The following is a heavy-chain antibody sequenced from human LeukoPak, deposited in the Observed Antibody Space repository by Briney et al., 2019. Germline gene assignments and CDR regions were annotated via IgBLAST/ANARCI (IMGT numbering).Heavy chain of an antibody. CDR3: ARVYDYGDLYFDY. D-gene: IGHD4-17*01. CDR1: GFTFNTYG. CDR2: ISGSATGYMT. J-gene: IGHJ4*02. V-gene: IGHV3-23*01. Sequence: GGSLRLSCAASGFTFNTYGMSWVRHSPGKGLEWVSAISGSATGYMTNYADSVKGRFTISRDNDKNTLYLQMSSLRVEDTAVYYCARVYDYGDLYFDYWGQGTLVTVSS.